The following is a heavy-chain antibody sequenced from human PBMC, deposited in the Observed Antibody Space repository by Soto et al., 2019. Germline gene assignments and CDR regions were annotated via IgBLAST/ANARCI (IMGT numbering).Heavy chain of an antibody. CDR3: ARDPTIFGVVSRKDGMDV. CDR2: IYAGSTI. V-gene: IGHV3-66*01. CDR1: GFTVSSNY. J-gene: IGHJ6*02. D-gene: IGHD3-3*01. Sequence: GGSLRLSCAASGFTVSSNYMSWVRQAPGKGLEWVSVIYAGSTIYYADSVKGRFTISRDNAKNSLYLQMNSLRDEDTAVYYCARDPTIFGVVSRKDGMDVWGQGTTVTVSS.